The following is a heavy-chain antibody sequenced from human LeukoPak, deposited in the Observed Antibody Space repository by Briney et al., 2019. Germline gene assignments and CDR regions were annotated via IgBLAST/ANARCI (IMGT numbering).Heavy chain of an antibody. D-gene: IGHD5-12*01. CDR3: ARIGGVATTYVDY. V-gene: IGHV4-39*07. Sequence: PSETLSLTCTVSGGSISSSSYYWGWIRQPPGKGLEWIGSIYYSGSTYYNPSLKSRVTISVDTSKNQFSLKLSSVTAADTAVYYCARIGGVATTYVDYWGQGTLVTVSS. CDR1: GGSISSSSYY. CDR2: IYYSGST. J-gene: IGHJ4*02.